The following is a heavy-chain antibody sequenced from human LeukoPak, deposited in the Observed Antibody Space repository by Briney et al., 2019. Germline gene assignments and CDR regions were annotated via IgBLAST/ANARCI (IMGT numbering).Heavy chain of an antibody. D-gene: IGHD3-10*01. V-gene: IGHV4-59*01. Sequence: SETLSLTCTVSGGSISSYYWSWIRQPPGKGLEWIGYIYYSGSTNYNPSLKSRVTISIDTSKNQFSLKLSSVTAADTAVYYCARDLSGSLYFDYWGQGVLVTVSS. CDR3: ARDLSGSLYFDY. CDR2: IYYSGST. CDR1: GGSISSYY. J-gene: IGHJ4*02.